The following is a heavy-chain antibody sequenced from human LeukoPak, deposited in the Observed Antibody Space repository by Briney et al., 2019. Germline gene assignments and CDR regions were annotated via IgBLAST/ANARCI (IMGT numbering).Heavy chain of an antibody. D-gene: IGHD6-19*01. J-gene: IGHJ5*02. CDR2: TNHSGST. CDR1: GGSFSGYY. V-gene: IGHV4-34*01. Sequence: SETLSLTCAVYGGSFSGYYWSWIRQPPGKGLEWIGETNHSGSTNYNPSLKSRVTISVDTSKNQFSPKLSSVTAADTAVYYCARRRSSGWYGYWFDPWGQGTLVTVSS. CDR3: ARRRSSGWYGYWFDP.